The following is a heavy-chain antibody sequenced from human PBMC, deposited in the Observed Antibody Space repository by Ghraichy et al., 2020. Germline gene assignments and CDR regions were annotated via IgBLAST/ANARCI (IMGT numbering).Heavy chain of an antibody. D-gene: IGHD3-22*01. Sequence: SCAASGFTFSSYEMNWVRQAPGKGLEWVSYISSSGSTIYYADSVKGRFTISRDNAKNSLYLQMNSLRAEDTAVYYCARNYYDSSGYPSYDYWGQGTLVTVSS. J-gene: IGHJ4*02. CDR2: ISSSGSTI. V-gene: IGHV3-48*03. CDR3: ARNYYDSSGYPSYDY. CDR1: GFTFSSYE.